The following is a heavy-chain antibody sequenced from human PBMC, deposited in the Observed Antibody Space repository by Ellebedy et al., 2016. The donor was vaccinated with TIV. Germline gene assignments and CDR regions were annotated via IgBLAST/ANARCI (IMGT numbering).Heavy chain of an antibody. J-gene: IGHJ4*02. V-gene: IGHV3-7*03. CDR1: GFTFSDYW. Sequence: PGGSLRLSCAASGFTFSDYWMNWVRQAPGKGLEWVDNIKPGGNEKFYVGSVVGRFTISRDNANNSLYLQMGSLRAEDTAVYYCATDEGIYWGQGTLVTVSS. D-gene: IGHD3-10*01. CDR3: ATDEGIY. CDR2: IKPGGNEK.